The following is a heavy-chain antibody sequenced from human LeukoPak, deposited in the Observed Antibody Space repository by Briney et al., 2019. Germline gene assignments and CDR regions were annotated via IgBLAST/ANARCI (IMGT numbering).Heavy chain of an antibody. J-gene: IGHJ3*02. CDR3: ARDPSITAPADACPI. CDR2: INPNSGGT. Sequence: ASVKVSFTSSGYSFTFYYIVRVRHAPGQGLEWMGWINPNSGGTNYAQKFQGRVTMTRDTSISTAYMELSKLRLDDTAVYYCARDPSITAPADACPIGGQGTMVTVSS. CDR1: GYSFTFYY. D-gene: IGHD6-13*01. V-gene: IGHV1-2*02.